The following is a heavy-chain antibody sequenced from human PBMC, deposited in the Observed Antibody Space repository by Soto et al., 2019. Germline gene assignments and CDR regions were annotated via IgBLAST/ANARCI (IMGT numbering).Heavy chain of an antibody. V-gene: IGHV1-2*02. CDR2: INPNSGGT. Sequence: ASVKVSCKASGYTFTGYYMHWVRQAPGQGIEWMGWINPNSGGTNYAQKFQGRVTMTRDTSISTAYMELSRLRSDDTAVYYCARDKHNSGSSPYFDYWGQGTLVTVSS. J-gene: IGHJ4*02. CDR3: ARDKHNSGSSPYFDY. CDR1: GYTFTGYY. D-gene: IGHD1-26*01.